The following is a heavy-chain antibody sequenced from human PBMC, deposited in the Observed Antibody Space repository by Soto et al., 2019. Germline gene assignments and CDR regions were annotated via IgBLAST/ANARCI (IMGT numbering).Heavy chain of an antibody. J-gene: IGHJ3*02. Sequence: EVQLVESGGGLIQPGGSLRLSCAASGFTVSSNYMSWVRQAPGKGLEWVSVIYSGGSTYYADSVKGRFTISRDNSKNTLYLQMNSLRAEDTAVYYCARLGLGYCSGGSCYRGGTTLPWDAFDIWGQGTMVTVSS. D-gene: IGHD2-15*01. CDR1: GFTVSSNY. V-gene: IGHV3-53*01. CDR3: ARLGLGYCSGGSCYRGGTTLPWDAFDI. CDR2: IYSGGST.